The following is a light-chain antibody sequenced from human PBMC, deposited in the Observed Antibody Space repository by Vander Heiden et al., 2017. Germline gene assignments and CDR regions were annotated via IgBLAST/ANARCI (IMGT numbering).Light chain of an antibody. CDR2: GKN. V-gene: IGLV3-19*01. CDR3: NSRDSSGNHQGV. CDR1: SLRSYY. J-gene: IGLJ2*01. Sequence: SSELTQDPAVSVALGQTVRITCQGDSLRSYYASWYQQKPGQAPVLVIYGKNNRPSGIPDRFSGSSSGNTASLTITGAQAEEEADYYCNSRDSSGNHQGVFGGGTKLTVL.